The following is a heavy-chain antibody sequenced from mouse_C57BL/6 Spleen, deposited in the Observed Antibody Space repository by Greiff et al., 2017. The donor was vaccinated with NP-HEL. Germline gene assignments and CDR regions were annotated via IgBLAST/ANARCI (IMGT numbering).Heavy chain of an antibody. CDR3: ARHYLGYFDV. J-gene: IGHJ1*03. CDR1: GYAFSSSW. V-gene: IGHV1-82*01. Sequence: QVHVKQSGPELVKPGASVKISCKASGYAFSSSWMNWVKQRPGKGLEWIGRIYPGDGDTNYNGKFKGKATLTADKSSSTAYMQLSSLTSEDSAVYFCARHYLGYFDVWGTGTTVTVSS. D-gene: IGHD1-1*01. CDR2: IYPGDGDT.